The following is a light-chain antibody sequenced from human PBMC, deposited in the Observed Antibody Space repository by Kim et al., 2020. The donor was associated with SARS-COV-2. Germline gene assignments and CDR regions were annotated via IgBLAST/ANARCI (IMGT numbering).Light chain of an antibody. CDR2: DVS. Sequence: GHSITISCTGSSSDVGGYNYVSWHQQHPGKAPKFMIYDVSKRPSGVSNRFSGSKSGNTASLTISGLQAEDEADYYCGSYTSSNTWVFGGGTQLTVL. J-gene: IGLJ3*02. V-gene: IGLV2-14*04. CDR3: GSYTSSNTWV. CDR1: SSDVGGYNY.